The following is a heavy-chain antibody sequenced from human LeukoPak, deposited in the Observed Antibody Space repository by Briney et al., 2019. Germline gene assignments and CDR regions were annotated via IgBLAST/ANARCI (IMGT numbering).Heavy chain of an antibody. Sequence: GESLKISCKGSGYSFTRYWIGCVRQMPGKGLEWMGIIYPGDSDTRYSPSFQGQVTISADKSISTAYLQWSSLKASDTAMYYCARHHYCSGGSCYLDYWGQGTLVTVSS. CDR3: ARHHYCSGGSCYLDY. D-gene: IGHD2-15*01. CDR1: GYSFTRYW. J-gene: IGHJ4*02. CDR2: IYPGDSDT. V-gene: IGHV5-51*01.